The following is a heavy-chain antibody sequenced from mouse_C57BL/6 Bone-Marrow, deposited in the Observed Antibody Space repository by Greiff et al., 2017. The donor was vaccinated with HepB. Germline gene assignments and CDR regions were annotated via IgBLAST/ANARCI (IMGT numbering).Heavy chain of an antibody. Sequence: EVHLVESGGGLVKPGGSLKLSCAASGFTFSSYAMSWVRQTSEKRLEWVATISDGGSYTYYPDNVKGRFTISRDNAKNNLYLQMSHLKSEDTAMYYCARETDDGYYDAMDYWGQGTSVTVSS. CDR3: ARETDDGYYDAMDY. CDR2: ISDGGSYT. J-gene: IGHJ4*01. V-gene: IGHV5-4*01. CDR1: GFTFSSYA. D-gene: IGHD2-3*01.